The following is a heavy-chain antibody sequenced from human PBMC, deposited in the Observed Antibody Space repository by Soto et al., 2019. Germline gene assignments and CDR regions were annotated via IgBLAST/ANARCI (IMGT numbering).Heavy chain of an antibody. CDR2: INHSGTT. Sequence: SETLSLTCAVYGGSVSGSVWSWIRQPPGKGLEWIGEINHSGTTSYSPSLESRVTTSIDTSKNQFSLRMSSVTAADTAIYYCARRYCSDSYCSYFDYWGRGTLVTVSS. CDR3: ARRYCSDSYCSYFDY. J-gene: IGHJ4*02. CDR1: GGSVSGSV. V-gene: IGHV4-34*01. D-gene: IGHD2-15*01.